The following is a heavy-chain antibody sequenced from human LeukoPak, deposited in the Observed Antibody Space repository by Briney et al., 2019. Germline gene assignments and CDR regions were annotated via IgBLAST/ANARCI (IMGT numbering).Heavy chain of an antibody. CDR2: INPNSGGT. CDR1: GYTFSGYY. CDR3: ARGKTMVYCGGDCYRFDN. V-gene: IGHV1-2*02. D-gene: IGHD2-21*02. Sequence: ASVKVSCKASGYTFSGYYMHWVRQAPGRGLEWVGWINPNSGGTNYAQKFQGRVTMTRDTSISTAYMELSRLLSGDTAVYYCARGKTMVYCGGDCYRFDNWGQGTLVTVSS. J-gene: IGHJ4*02.